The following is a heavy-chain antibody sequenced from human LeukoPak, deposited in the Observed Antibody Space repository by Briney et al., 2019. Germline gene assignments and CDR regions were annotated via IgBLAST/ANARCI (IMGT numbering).Heavy chain of an antibody. Sequence: ASVKVSCKASGYTFTSYAMHWARQAPGQRLEWMGWINAGNGNTKYSQKFQGRVTITRDTSASTAYMELTSLKSEDTAVYYCARDSLRYGDYDYWGQGTLVTVSS. D-gene: IGHD4-17*01. CDR3: ARDSLRYGDYDY. CDR1: GYTFTSYA. J-gene: IGHJ4*02. V-gene: IGHV1-3*01. CDR2: INAGNGNT.